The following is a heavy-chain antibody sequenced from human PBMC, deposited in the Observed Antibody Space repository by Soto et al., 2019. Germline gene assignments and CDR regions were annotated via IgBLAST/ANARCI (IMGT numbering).Heavy chain of an antibody. J-gene: IGHJ6*02. CDR2: IIPIFGTA. V-gene: IGHV1-69*01. CDR1: GGTFSSYA. D-gene: IGHD3-3*01. CDR3: ARIRFLPPFAYYGMDV. Sequence: QVQLVQSGAEVKKPGSSVKVSCKASGGTFSSYAISWVRQAPGQGHEWMGGIIPIFGTANYAQKFQGRVTITADESTSAAYMELSSLRSEDTAVYYCARIRFLPPFAYYGMDVWGQGTTVTVSS.